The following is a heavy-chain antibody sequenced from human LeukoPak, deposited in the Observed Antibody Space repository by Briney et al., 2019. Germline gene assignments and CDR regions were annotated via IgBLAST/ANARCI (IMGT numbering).Heavy chain of an antibody. V-gene: IGHV4-4*07. CDR3: ARDNLAAAVRGYYYMDV. CDR2: IYTSGST. J-gene: IGHJ6*03. CDR1: GGSISSYY. D-gene: IGHD6-13*01. Sequence: SETLSLTCTASGGSISSYYWSWIRQPAGKGLEWIGRIYTSGSTNYNPSLKSRVTMSVDTSKNQFSLKLSSVTAADTAVYYCARDNLAAAVRGYYYMDVWGKGTTVTVSS.